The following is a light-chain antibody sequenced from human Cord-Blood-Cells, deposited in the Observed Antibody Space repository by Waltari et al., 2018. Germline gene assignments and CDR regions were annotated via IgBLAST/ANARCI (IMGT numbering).Light chain of an antibody. Sequence: EIQMTQSPSSLSASVGDRVTITCQASKDISNYLNWYQQKPGKAPKLLIYDESNLETGVPSRFSGSGSGTDFTFTISSLQPEDIATYYCQQYDNLPLTFGGGTKVEIK. J-gene: IGKJ4*01. V-gene: IGKV1-33*01. CDR3: QQYDNLPLT. CDR1: KDISNY. CDR2: DES.